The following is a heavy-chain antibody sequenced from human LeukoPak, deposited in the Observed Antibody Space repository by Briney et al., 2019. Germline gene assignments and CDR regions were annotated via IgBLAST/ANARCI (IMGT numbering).Heavy chain of an antibody. J-gene: IGHJ5*02. D-gene: IGHD3/OR15-3a*01. Sequence: GASVKVSCKASGYTFTGYYMHWVRQAPGQGLEWMGWINPNSGGTNYAQKFQGEVTMTRDTSISTAYMELSRLRSDDTAVYYCARDGLRRRVAYNWFDPWGQGTLVTVSS. V-gene: IGHV1-2*02. CDR2: INPNSGGT. CDR3: ARDGLRRRVAYNWFDP. CDR1: GYTFTGYY.